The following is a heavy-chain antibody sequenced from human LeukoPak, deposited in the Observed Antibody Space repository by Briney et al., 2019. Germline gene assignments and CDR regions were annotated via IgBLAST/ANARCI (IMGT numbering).Heavy chain of an antibody. J-gene: IGHJ3*02. CDR3: ARASYYYDTSGLGAFDI. V-gene: IGHV3-9*01. CDR2: INWDGSRI. Sequence: GGSLRLSCAASGFTFDDHAVYWVRQAPGKGLEWVSGINWDGSRIGYVDAVKGRFTISRDSAKNSLYLQMNSLRAEDTALYYCARASYYYDTSGLGAFDIWGQGTLVTVSS. CDR1: GFTFDDHA. D-gene: IGHD3-22*01.